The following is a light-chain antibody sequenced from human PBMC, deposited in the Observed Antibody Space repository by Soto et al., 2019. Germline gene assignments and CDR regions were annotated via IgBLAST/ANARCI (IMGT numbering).Light chain of an antibody. V-gene: IGKV3-20*01. CDR1: QSVTSSY. Sequence: EIVLTQSPGTLSLSPGERATLSCRASQSVTSSYLAWYQQKPGQAPRLLISGASSRATGIPDRFSGSGSGTDFTLTIRRLEPEDCAVYYCQQYSTSRLTFGGGTKVEIK. CDR3: QQYSTSRLT. J-gene: IGKJ4*01. CDR2: GAS.